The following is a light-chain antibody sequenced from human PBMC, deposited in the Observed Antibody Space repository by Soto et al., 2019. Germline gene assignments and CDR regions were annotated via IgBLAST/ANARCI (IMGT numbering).Light chain of an antibody. CDR2: GAS. V-gene: IGKV1-39*01. J-gene: IGKJ1*01. CDR3: QQTYSTPWT. Sequence: DIQMTQSPSSLSASVGDRVTITCRASQNIDSYLNWYQQRPGKAPKLLIHGASSLQSGAPSRISGSGSGTDFALTINRLQPEDFATIYCQQTYSTPWTFGQGTKVDIK. CDR1: QNIDSY.